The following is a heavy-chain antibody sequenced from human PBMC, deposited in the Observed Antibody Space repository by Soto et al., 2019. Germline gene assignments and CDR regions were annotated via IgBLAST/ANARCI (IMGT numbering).Heavy chain of an antibody. CDR3: ATGRSTRFDP. D-gene: IGHD1-1*01. Sequence: GGSLRLSCVASRFTFNRCGMHWVRQAPGKGLEWVAEISFDGTAKYYAESVKGRFTVSRDNGNNTLHLEMNSLGAKDTAVYFCATGRSTRFDPCGQGTLVTVSS. CDR2: ISFDGTAK. V-gene: IGHV3-30*03. J-gene: IGHJ5*02. CDR1: RFTFNRCG.